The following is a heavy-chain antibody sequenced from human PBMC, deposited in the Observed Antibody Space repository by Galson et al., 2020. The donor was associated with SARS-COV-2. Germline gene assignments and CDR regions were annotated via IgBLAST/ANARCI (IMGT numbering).Heavy chain of an antibody. CDR3: ARDLYGSDEYGMDV. Sequence: RLSCAASGFTFSSYAMHWVRQAPGKGLEWVAVISYDGSNKYYADSVKGRFTISRDNSKNTLYLQMNSLRPEDTAVYYCARDLYGSDEYGMDVWGQGTTVTVSS. J-gene: IGHJ6*02. V-gene: IGHV3-30-3*01. D-gene: IGHD2-15*01. CDR2: ISYDGSNK. CDR1: GFTFSSYA.